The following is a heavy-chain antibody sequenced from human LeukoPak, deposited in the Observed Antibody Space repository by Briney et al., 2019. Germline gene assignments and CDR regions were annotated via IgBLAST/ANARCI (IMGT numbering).Heavy chain of an antibody. D-gene: IGHD3-3*01. Sequence: SETLSLTCSVSGYSISSGYYWGWIRQPPGKGLEWIGSIYHSGSTYYNPSLQSRVTISLDTSKNQFSLRLNSVSAADTAVYYCARDVGGLSVEYFDLWGRGTLVTVSS. V-gene: IGHV4-38-2*02. J-gene: IGHJ2*01. CDR1: GYSISSGYY. CDR2: IYHSGST. CDR3: ARDVGGLSVEYFDL.